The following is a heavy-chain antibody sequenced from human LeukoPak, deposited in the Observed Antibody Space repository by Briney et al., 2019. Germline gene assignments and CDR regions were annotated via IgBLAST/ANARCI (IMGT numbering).Heavy chain of an antibody. Sequence: PSETLSLSCTVSGGSINTHYWSWIRQPAGKGLEWIGRIYISGSTDYSPSLKSRVTMSVDTSENQFSLRLSSVTAADTAVYYCARALNPLPGTYYLYSWGQGTPVTVSS. D-gene: IGHD2-15*01. J-gene: IGHJ4*02. CDR1: GGSINTHY. CDR2: IYISGST. V-gene: IGHV4-4*07. CDR3: ARALNPLPGTYYLYS.